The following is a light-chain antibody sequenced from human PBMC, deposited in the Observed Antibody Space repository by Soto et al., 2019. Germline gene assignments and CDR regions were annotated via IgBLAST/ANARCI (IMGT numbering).Light chain of an antibody. Sequence: QSVLTQPPSASGTPGQIVAISCSGSSSNIGSNTVTWYQQLPGTAPKLLIYSTSQRSSGVPGRFSGSKSGASASLSISGLQSEDEADCYCAAWDDRLDVYVFXTGTKITVL. CDR1: SSNIGSNT. J-gene: IGLJ1*01. CDR3: AAWDDRLDVYV. CDR2: STS. V-gene: IGLV1-44*01.